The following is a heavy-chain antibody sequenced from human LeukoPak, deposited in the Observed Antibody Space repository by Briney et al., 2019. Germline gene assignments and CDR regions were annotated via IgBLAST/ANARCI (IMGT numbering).Heavy chain of an antibody. Sequence: GGSLRLSCAASGFTFSSYWMHWVRQAPGKGLVWVSRINSDGSSVSYAGSVRGRFTISRDNAKNTLYLQMDSLRVDDTAVYYCARPVAGTFGPMDDWGQGTLVTVSS. CDR3: ARPVAGTFGPMDD. J-gene: IGHJ4*02. CDR2: INSDGSSV. CDR1: GFTFSSYW. D-gene: IGHD6-19*01. V-gene: IGHV3-74*01.